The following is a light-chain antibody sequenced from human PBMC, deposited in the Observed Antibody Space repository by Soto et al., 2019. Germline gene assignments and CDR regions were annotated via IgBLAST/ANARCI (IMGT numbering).Light chain of an antibody. V-gene: IGLV2-14*01. CDR2: EVS. CDR3: NSQTTSGIRV. Sequence: QSALTQPASVSGSPGQSITISCTGTSTDVGDSNHVSWYQHHPGKAPKLIIYEVSYRPSGVSNRFSGSKSAYTASLTISGLQAEDEADYYCNSQTTSGIRVFGTGTKLT. CDR1: STDVGDSNH. J-gene: IGLJ1*01.